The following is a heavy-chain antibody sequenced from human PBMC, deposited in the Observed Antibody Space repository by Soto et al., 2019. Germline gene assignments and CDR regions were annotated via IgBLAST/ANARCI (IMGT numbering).Heavy chain of an antibody. Sequence: GGSLRLSCAASGFTFSSYSMNWVRQAPGKGLEWVSSISSSSSYIYYADSVKGRFTISRDNAKNSLYLQMNSLRAEDTAVYYCARDRDCSGGSCYSPFPNYYGMDVWGQGTTVTVSS. D-gene: IGHD2-15*01. CDR1: GFTFSSYS. CDR2: ISSSSSYI. J-gene: IGHJ6*02. CDR3: ARDRDCSGGSCYSPFPNYYGMDV. V-gene: IGHV3-21*01.